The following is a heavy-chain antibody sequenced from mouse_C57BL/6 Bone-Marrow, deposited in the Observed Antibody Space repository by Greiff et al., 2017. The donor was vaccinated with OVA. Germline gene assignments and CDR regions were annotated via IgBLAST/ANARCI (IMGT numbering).Heavy chain of an antibody. CDR1: GYTFTSYG. CDR3: ARSGLNDRPGNCAY. D-gene: IGHD3-1*01. J-gene: IGHJ3*01. Sequence: QVQLQQSGAELARPGASVKLSCKASGYTFTSYGISWVKQRTGQGLEWIGEIHPRSGNTYYNAKFKGKATLTADKSSSTAYMELRSLTSEDSAVYFCARSGLNDRPGNCAYWGQGTLVTVSA. CDR2: IHPRSGNT. V-gene: IGHV1-81*01.